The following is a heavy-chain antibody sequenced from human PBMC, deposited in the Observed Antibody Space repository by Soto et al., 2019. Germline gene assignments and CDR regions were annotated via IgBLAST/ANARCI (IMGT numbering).Heavy chain of an antibody. D-gene: IGHD2-2*02. V-gene: IGHV3-30-3*01. CDR3: AREYFLGYCSSTSCHTSPYYYYGMDV. CDR1: VFTFSSYA. Sequence: GGALRLSCAASVFTFSSYAMRWVRQAPGKGLEWVAVISYDGSNKYYADSVKGRFTISRDNSKNTLYLQMNSLRAEDTAVYYCAREYFLGYCSSTSCHTSPYYYYGMDVWGQGTTVTVSS. J-gene: IGHJ6*02. CDR2: ISYDGSNK.